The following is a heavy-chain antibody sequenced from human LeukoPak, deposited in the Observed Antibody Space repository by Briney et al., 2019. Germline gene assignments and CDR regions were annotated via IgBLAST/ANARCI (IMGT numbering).Heavy chain of an antibody. V-gene: IGHV4-59*01. Sequence: SETLSLTCTVSGGSISSYYWSWIRQPPGKGLEWIGYIYYSGSTNYNPSLKSRVTISVDTSKNQFSLKLSSVTAADTAVYYCARGGDYDFWSGYSHWGQGTLVTVSS. CDR3: ARGGDYDFWSGYSH. CDR1: GGSISSYY. CDR2: IYYSGST. J-gene: IGHJ4*02. D-gene: IGHD3-3*01.